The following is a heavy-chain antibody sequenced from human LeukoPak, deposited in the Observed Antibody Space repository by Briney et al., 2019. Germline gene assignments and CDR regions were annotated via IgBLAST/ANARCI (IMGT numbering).Heavy chain of an antibody. CDR2: ISYDGSNK. J-gene: IGHJ3*02. Sequence: PGGSLRLSCAASGFTFSSYAMHWVRQAPGKGPEWVAVISYDGSNKYYADSVKGRFTISRDNSKNSLYLQMNSLRAEDTAVYYCARDKPEGPDRGVIFSAFDIWGQETMVTVSS. CDR3: ARDKPEGPDRGVIFSAFDI. D-gene: IGHD3-10*01. CDR1: GFTFSSYA. V-gene: IGHV3-30*04.